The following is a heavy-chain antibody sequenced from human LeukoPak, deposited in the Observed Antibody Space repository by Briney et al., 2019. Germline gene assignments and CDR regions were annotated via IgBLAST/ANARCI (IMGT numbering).Heavy chain of an antibody. Sequence: GRSLRLSCAASGFTFCIYGMHCVRQAPGKGLEWVAVISYDGNNKYYADSVRGRFTISRDNSKNTLYLQMNTLRAEDTAFYYCAKDREEMTTVWYFDLWGRGTLVTVSS. V-gene: IGHV3-30*18. CDR2: ISYDGNNK. D-gene: IGHD4-11*01. CDR3: AKDREEMTTVWYFDL. J-gene: IGHJ2*01. CDR1: GFTFCIYG.